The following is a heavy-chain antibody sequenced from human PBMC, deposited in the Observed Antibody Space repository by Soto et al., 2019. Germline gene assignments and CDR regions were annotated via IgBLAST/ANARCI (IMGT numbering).Heavy chain of an antibody. CDR2: FDPEDGET. D-gene: IGHD3-3*01. Sequence: GASVKVSCKVSGYTLAVLSMHLVRQAPGKGLEWMGGFDPEDGETIYAQKFQGRVTMTEDTSTDTAYMELSSLRSEDTAVYYCATPKFWSGSPWFDPWGQGTLVTVSS. CDR3: ATPKFWSGSPWFDP. V-gene: IGHV1-24*01. CDR1: GYTLAVLS. J-gene: IGHJ5*02.